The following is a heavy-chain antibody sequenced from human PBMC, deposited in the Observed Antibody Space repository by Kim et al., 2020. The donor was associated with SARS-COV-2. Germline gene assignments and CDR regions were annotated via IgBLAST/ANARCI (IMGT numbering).Heavy chain of an antibody. CDR1: GGSISSYY. Sequence: SETLSLTCTVSGGSISSYYWSWIRQPPGKGLEWIGYIYYSGSTNYNPSLKSRVTISVDTSKNQFSLKLSSVTAADTAVYYCARLAAEGWSDAFDIWGQGTMVTVSS. CDR2: IYYSGST. V-gene: IGHV4-59*08. J-gene: IGHJ3*02. CDR3: ARLAAEGWSDAFDI. D-gene: IGHD6-13*01.